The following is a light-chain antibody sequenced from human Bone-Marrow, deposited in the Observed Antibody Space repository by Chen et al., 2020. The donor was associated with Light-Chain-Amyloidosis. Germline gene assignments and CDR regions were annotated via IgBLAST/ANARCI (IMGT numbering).Light chain of an antibody. Sequence: SYMLTKTSSVSVSPGQTATIACGGNNIGSTIVHWNQQTPGQAPLLVVYDDSDRPSGIPELLPASNAASAASLTPRGEEPGDEADYYCPVWDRSNYNPVFGGGPKLTVL. CDR1: NIGSTI. V-gene: IGLV3-21*02. CDR3: PVWDRSNYNPV. CDR2: DDS. J-gene: IGLJ3*02.